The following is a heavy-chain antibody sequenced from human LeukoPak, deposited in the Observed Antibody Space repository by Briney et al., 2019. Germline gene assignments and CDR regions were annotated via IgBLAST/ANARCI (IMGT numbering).Heavy chain of an antibody. D-gene: IGHD6-13*01. Sequence: GGSLRLSCAASGFTFSSYGMHWVRQAPGKGLEWVAFIRYDGSNKYYADSVKGRFTISRDNSKNTLYLQMNGLRVEDTAVYYCATEYSSSSYPRLFDYWGQGTLVTVSS. CDR2: IRYDGSNK. V-gene: IGHV3-30*02. CDR1: GFTFSSYG. CDR3: ATEYSSSSYPRLFDY. J-gene: IGHJ4*02.